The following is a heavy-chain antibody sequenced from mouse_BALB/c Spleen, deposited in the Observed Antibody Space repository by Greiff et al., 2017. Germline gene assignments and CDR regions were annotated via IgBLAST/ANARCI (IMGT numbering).Heavy chain of an antibody. D-gene: IGHD1-1*01. CDR3: ARNYGSSYWFAY. CDR2: ISYSGST. V-gene: IGHV3-8*02. J-gene: IGHJ3*01. Sequence: EVKLQESGPSLVKPSQTLSLTCSVTGDSITSGYWNWIRKFPGNKLEYMGYISYSGSTYYNPSPKSRISITRDTSKNQYYLQLNSVTTEDTATYYCARNYGSSYWFAYWGEGTLVTVSA. CDR1: GDSITSGY.